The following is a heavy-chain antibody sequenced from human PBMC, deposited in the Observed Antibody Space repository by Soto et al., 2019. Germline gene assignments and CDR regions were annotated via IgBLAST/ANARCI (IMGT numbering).Heavy chain of an antibody. CDR3: ARARTGRDIVVVPAAIGWFDP. Sequence: QVQLVQSGAEVKKPGSSVKVSCKASGGTFSSYAMSWVRQAPGQGLEWMGGIIPIFGTANYAQKFQGRVTITADESTSTAYMELSSLRSEDTAVYYCARARTGRDIVVVPAAIGWFDPWGQGTLVTVSS. CDR2: IIPIFGTA. D-gene: IGHD2-2*01. J-gene: IGHJ5*02. CDR1: GGTFSSYA. V-gene: IGHV1-69*01.